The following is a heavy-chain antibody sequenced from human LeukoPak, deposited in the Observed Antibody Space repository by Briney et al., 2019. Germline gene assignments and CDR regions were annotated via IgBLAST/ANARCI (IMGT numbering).Heavy chain of an antibody. V-gene: IGHV4-59*01. J-gene: IGHJ4*02. D-gene: IGHD1-26*01. Sequence: SETLSLTCTVSGDSISSYYWSWIRQSPGKGLEWIGYIYYSGSTNYNPSLKSRVTISVDTSKNQFSLKLSSVTAADTAVYYCARDKGGVGPFYYWGQGTLVTVSS. CDR3: ARDKGGVGPFYY. CDR1: GDSISSYY. CDR2: IYYSGST.